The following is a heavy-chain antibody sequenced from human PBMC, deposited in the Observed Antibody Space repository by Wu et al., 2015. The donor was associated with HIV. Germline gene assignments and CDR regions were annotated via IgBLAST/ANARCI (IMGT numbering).Heavy chain of an antibody. J-gene: IGHJ4*02. CDR3: ATGFAVARGFDC. D-gene: IGHD4-23*01. CDR2: FDPDDGET. CDR1: GYTLTELS. V-gene: IGHV1-24*01. Sequence: QVQLVQSGAEVKKPGASVKVSCKVSGYTLTELSIHWVRQAPGKGLEWMGNFDPDDGETIYAQKFQGRITMTEDTSTDTIYMEVTSLRSEDTAVYYCATGFAVARGFDCWGQGTLVTVSS.